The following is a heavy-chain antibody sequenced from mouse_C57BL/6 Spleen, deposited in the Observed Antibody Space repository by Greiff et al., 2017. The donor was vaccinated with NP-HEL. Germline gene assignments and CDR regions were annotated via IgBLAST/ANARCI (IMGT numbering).Heavy chain of an antibody. D-gene: IGHD1-1*01. CDR3: ARGTTVDYYAMDY. Sequence: VHLVESGAELAKPGASVKLSCKASGYTFTSYWMHWVKQRPGQGLGWIGYINPSSGYTKYNQKFKDKATLTADKSSSTAYMQLSSLTYEDSAVYYCARGTTVDYYAMDYWGQGTSVTVSS. J-gene: IGHJ4*01. CDR1: GYTFTSYW. V-gene: IGHV1-7*01. CDR2: INPSSGYT.